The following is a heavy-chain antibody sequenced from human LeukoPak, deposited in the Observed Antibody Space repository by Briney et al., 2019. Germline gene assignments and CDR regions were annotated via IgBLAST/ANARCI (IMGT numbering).Heavy chain of an antibody. J-gene: IGHJ5*02. Sequence: ASVKVSCKASGGTCSSYAISWVRQAPGQGLEWMGGIIPIFGTANYAQKFQGRVTITADESTSTAYMELSSLRSEDTAVYYCARINDSSGYYYVSWFDPWGQGTLVTVSS. CDR3: ARINDSSGYYYVSWFDP. V-gene: IGHV1-69*13. CDR2: IIPIFGTA. CDR1: GGTCSSYA. D-gene: IGHD3-22*01.